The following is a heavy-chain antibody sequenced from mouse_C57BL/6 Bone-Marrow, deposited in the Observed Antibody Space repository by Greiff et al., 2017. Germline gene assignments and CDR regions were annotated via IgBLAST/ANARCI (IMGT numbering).Heavy chain of an antibody. Sequence: QVQLQQSGAELMKPGASVKLSCKATGYTFTGYWIEWVKQRPGHGLEWIGEILPGSGSTNYNEKFKGKATFTADTSSNTAYMQLSSLTTEDSASYDCARRDGNYWFAYWGQGTLVTVSA. CDR1: GYTFTGYW. CDR2: ILPGSGST. V-gene: IGHV1-9*01. CDR3: ARRDGNYWFAY. D-gene: IGHD2-1*01. J-gene: IGHJ3*01.